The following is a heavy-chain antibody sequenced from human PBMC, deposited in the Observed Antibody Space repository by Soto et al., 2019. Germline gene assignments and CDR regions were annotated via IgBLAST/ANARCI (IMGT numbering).Heavy chain of an antibody. Sequence: GGSLRLSCAASGFPFSIYAMHLVRQSPGKGLEWVAFISYDGSNKYYADSVKGRFTISRDNSKNTLYLQMNSLRAEDTAVYYCEKWHTNNYDSIDFSGFDCWGQGTQVSVSS. CDR3: EKWHTNNYDSIDFSGFDC. D-gene: IGHD3-22*01. CDR1: GFPFSIYA. J-gene: IGHJ4*02. V-gene: IGHV3-30-3*02. CDR2: ISYDGSNK.